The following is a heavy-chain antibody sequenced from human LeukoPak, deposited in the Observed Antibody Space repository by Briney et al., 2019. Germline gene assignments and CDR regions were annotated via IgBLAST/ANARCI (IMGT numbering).Heavy chain of an antibody. D-gene: IGHD3-22*01. Sequence: GGSLRLSCAASGFTFSSYSINWVRQAPGKGLEWISYISSSGNSIYYADSVKGRFTISRDNANLQMNSLRAEDTAVYYCAMTYYYESSRVDYWGQGTLVTVSS. J-gene: IGHJ4*02. CDR1: GFTFSSYS. CDR2: ISSSGNSI. CDR3: AMTYYYESSRVDY. V-gene: IGHV3-48*04.